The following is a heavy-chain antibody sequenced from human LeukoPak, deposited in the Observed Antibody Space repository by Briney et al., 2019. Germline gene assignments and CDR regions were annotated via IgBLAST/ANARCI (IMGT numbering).Heavy chain of an antibody. V-gene: IGHV4-4*02. CDR1: GGSISSSNW. CDR2: IYHSGST. CDR3: AAYGGNDRGAFDI. Sequence: SGTLSLTCAVSGGSISSSNWWSWVRQPPGKGLEWIGEIYHSGSTNYNPSLRSRVTISVDKSKNQFSLKLSSVTAADTAVYYCAAYGGNDRGAFDIWGQGTMVTVSS. J-gene: IGHJ3*02. D-gene: IGHD4-23*01.